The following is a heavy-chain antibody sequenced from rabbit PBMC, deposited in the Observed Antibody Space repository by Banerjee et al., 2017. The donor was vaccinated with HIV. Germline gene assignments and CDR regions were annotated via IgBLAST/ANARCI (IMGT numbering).Heavy chain of an antibody. CDR3: ARGYSVGNVYFKL. J-gene: IGHJ4*01. CDR1: GIDFSSNYY. Sequence: QSLEESGGDLVKPGASLTLTCTASGIDFSSNYYMCWVRQAPGKGLEWIACIYTSSGDTWYASWAKGRFTISKTSSTTVTLQMTSLTVADTATYFCARGYSVGNVYFKLWGQGTLVTVS. D-gene: IGHD7-1*01. CDR2: IYTSSGDT. V-gene: IGHV1S40*01.